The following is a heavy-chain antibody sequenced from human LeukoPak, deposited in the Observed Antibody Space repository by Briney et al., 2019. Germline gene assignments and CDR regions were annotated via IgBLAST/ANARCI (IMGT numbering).Heavy chain of an antibody. J-gene: IGHJ3*02. CDR3: ARGTTSCCNDAFDI. CDR1: GFTFSSYS. D-gene: IGHD2-2*01. CDR2: ISSSSRYI. V-gene: IGHV3-21*01. Sequence: GGSLRLSCAASGFTFSSYSMNWVRQAPGKGLEWVSSISSSSRYIYYADSVKGRFTISRDNAKNSLYLQMNSLRAEDTAVYYCARGTTSCCNDAFDIWGQGTMVTVSS.